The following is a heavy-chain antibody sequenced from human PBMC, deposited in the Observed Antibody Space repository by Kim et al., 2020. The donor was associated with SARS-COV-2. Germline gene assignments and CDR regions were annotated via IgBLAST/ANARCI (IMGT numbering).Heavy chain of an antibody. J-gene: IGHJ6*02. CDR2: MNPNSGNT. Sequence: ASVKVSCKASGYTFTSYDINWVRQATGQGLEWMGWMNPNSGNTGYAQKFQGRVTMTRNTSISTAYMELSSLRSEDTAVYYCARGDLVLGGMDVWGQGTTVTVSS. CDR1: GYTFTSYD. D-gene: IGHD3-16*01. CDR3: ARGDLVLGGMDV. V-gene: IGHV1-8*01.